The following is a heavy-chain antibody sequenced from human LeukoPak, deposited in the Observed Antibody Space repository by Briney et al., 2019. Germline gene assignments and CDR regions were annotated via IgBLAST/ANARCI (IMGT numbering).Heavy chain of an antibody. CDR2: IYHSGST. CDR1: GGSISSSNW. D-gene: IGHD3-9*01. Sequence: PSETLSLTCAVSGGSISSSNWWSWVRQPPGKGLEWIGEIYHSGSTNYNPSLKSRVTISVDRSKNQFSLKLSSVTAADTAVYYCASSDYDILTGLALDYWGQGTLVTVSS. CDR3: ASSDYDILTGLALDY. V-gene: IGHV4-4*02. J-gene: IGHJ4*02.